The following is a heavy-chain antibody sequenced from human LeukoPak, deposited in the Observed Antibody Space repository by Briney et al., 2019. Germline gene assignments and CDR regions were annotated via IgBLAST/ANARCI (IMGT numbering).Heavy chain of an antibody. J-gene: IGHJ4*02. CDR3: ARDFTAAADTD. D-gene: IGHD6-13*01. CDR1: GFTFSSNY. Sequence: GGSVRLSCAASGFTFSSNYMSWVRQAPGKGVEGVSGIYRGGRTYYADSVKGRFTISRDNSKNTLYLQMNSLRAEDTAVYYCARDFTAAADTDWGQGTLVTVSS. V-gene: IGHV3-66*01. CDR2: IYRGGRT.